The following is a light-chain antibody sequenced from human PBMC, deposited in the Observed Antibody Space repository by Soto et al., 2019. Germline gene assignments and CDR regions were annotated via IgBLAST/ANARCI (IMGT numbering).Light chain of an antibody. V-gene: IGLV2-8*01. CDR1: SSDVGGYND. J-gene: IGLJ2*01. CDR2: EVS. CDR3: SSYAGSNNYVV. Sequence: QSALTQPPSASGSPGQSVTISCTGTSSDVGGYNDVSWYQQHPGKAPKLMIYEVSKRPSGVPDRFSGSKSGTTASLTVSGLQAEDEADYYCSSYAGSNNYVVFGGGTKVTVL.